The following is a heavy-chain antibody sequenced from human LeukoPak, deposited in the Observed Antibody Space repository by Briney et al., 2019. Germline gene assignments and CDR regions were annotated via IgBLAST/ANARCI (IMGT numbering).Heavy chain of an antibody. D-gene: IGHD2-15*01. CDR3: ARAYCSGGSCPNWFDP. J-gene: IGHJ5*02. CDR2: INPSGGST. V-gene: IGHV1-46*01. Sequence: ASVKVSCKASGYTFTSYYMHWVRQAPGQGLEWMGIINPSGGSTSYAQKFQGRVTMTRDTSTSTVHMELSSLRSEDTAVYYCARAYCSGGSCPNWFDPWGQGTLVTVSS. CDR1: GYTFTSYY.